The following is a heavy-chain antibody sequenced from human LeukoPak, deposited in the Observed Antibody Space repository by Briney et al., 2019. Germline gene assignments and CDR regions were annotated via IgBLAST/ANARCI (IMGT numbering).Heavy chain of an antibody. J-gene: IGHJ4*02. CDR3: ARRSSGWYLVRENFDY. CDR2: INHSGST. CDR1: GGSFSGYY. Sequence: SETLSLTCAVYGGSFSGYYWSWIRQPPGKGLEWIGEINHSGSTNYNPSLKSRVTISVDTSKNQFSLKLSSVTAADTAVYYCARRSSGWYLVRENFDYWGQGTLVTVSS. D-gene: IGHD6-19*01. V-gene: IGHV4-34*01.